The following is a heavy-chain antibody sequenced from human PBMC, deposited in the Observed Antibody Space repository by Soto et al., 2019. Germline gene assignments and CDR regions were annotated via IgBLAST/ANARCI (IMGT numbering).Heavy chain of an antibody. D-gene: IGHD6-19*01. Sequence: PSETLSLTCAVYGGSFSGYYWSWIRQPPGKGLEWIGEINHSGSTNYNPSLKSRVTISVDTSKNQFSLKLRSVTAADTAVYYCARGRISQWLVRPSDYWGQGTLVTVSS. CDR3: ARGRISQWLVRPSDY. CDR2: INHSGST. CDR1: GGSFSGYY. V-gene: IGHV4-34*01. J-gene: IGHJ4*02.